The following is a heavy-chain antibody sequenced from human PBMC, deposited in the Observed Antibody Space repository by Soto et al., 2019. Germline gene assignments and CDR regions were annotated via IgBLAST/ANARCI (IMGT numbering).Heavy chain of an antibody. CDR2: IYYSGST. CDR3: ARRLDYYDSSGYSWYFDL. V-gene: IGHV4-59*08. Sequence: QVQLQESGPGLVKPSETLSLTCTVSGGSISSYYWSWIRQPPGKGLEWIGYIYYSGSTNYNPSLKSRVTISVDSSKTQFSLKLSSVPPADTAVYYCARRLDYYDSSGYSWYFDLWGRGTLVTVSS. J-gene: IGHJ2*01. D-gene: IGHD3-22*01. CDR1: GGSISSYY.